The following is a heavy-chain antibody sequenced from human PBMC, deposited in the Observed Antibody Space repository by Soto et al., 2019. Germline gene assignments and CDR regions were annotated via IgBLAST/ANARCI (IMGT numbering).Heavy chain of an antibody. CDR2: IWFDGSIQ. Sequence: VGSLRLSCAASGFTFSSFSVHWVRQAPGKGLGWVAAIWFDGSIQRYADSVKGRFIVSRDNSKNKLYLQMNSLRAEDTAVYHCAKNQIAAAGTSDYWGQGTLVTVS. J-gene: IGHJ4*02. D-gene: IGHD6-13*01. V-gene: IGHV3-33*06. CDR3: AKNQIAAAGTSDY. CDR1: GFTFSSFS.